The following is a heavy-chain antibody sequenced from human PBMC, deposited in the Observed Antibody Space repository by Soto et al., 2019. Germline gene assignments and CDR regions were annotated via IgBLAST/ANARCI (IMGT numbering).Heavy chain of an antibody. CDR1: GYPFSPPP. V-gene: IGHV1-46*01. D-gene: IGHD2-15*01. CDR3: AREENCSGGTCYSEYFHR. J-gene: IGHJ1*01. Sequence: GASVKGSFKASGYPFSPPPITWVRQAPGQGGEWMGVVNPSGGSTKYAQNFQGRVTMTRDTSTTTIYMELSSLRSDDTAIYYCAREENCSGGTCYSEYFHRWGQGTLVTVSS. CDR2: VNPSGGST.